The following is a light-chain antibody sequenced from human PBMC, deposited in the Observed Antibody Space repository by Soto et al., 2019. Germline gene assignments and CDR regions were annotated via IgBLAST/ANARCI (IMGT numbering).Light chain of an antibody. CDR1: SSNIGAGYD. Sequence: QAVVTQPPSVSGAPGQRVSISCTGSSSNIGAGYDVHWFQQLPGAAPKLLIYGGSNRPSGVPDRFSGSKSGTSASLAITGLQAEDEADYYCQSYDSSLSVLYVFGTGTKVTVL. J-gene: IGLJ1*01. CDR3: QSYDSSLSVLYV. V-gene: IGLV1-40*01. CDR2: GGS.